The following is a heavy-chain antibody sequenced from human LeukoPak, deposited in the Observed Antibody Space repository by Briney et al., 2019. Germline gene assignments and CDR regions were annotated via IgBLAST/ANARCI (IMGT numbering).Heavy chain of an antibody. CDR3: ARVVYDSSGYYSYYYYMDV. J-gene: IGHJ6*03. Sequence: SETLSLTCTVSGGSISNYYWSWIRQPAGKGLEWIGRIYTSGSTNYNPSLKSRVTISVDTSKNQFSLKLSSVTAADTAVYYCARVVYDSSGYYSYYYYMDVWGKGTTVTVSS. CDR1: GGSISNYY. V-gene: IGHV4-4*07. CDR2: IYTSGST. D-gene: IGHD3-22*01.